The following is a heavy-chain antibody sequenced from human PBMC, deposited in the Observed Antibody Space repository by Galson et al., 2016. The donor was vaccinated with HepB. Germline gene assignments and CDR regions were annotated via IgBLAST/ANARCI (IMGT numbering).Heavy chain of an antibody. CDR2: IYYSGGT. Sequence: SETLSLTCTVFGGSISSYYWSWIRQPPGKGLEWIGYIYYSGGTNYNPSLKSRVTISVDTSKNQFSLKLKSVTAADTAVYYCARDVGYCSGGTCPYWFDPWGQGTLVTVSS. V-gene: IGHV4-59*01. CDR1: GGSISSYY. J-gene: IGHJ5*02. CDR3: ARDVGYCSGGTCPYWFDP. D-gene: IGHD2-15*01.